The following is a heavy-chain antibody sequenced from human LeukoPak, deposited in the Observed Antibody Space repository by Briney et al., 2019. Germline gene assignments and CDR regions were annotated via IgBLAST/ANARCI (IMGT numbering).Heavy chain of an antibody. CDR1: GFSFSDYY. V-gene: IGHV3-11*05. CDR3: PRVSFYFDY. CDR2: ISDTSSST. J-gene: IGHJ4*01. Sequence: PGGSLTLSCAASGFSFSDYYRSWIRQAPGKGLEWVSYISDTSSSTNYADPVKGGFTISRANAENSLFLQMNSLRAEDTAVYYCPRVSFYFDYWGHGTLVTVSS.